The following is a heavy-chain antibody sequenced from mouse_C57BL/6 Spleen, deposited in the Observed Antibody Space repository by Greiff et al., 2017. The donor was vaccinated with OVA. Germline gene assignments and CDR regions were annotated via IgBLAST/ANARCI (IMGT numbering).Heavy chain of an antibody. J-gene: IGHJ1*03. CDR3: AVVATYWYFDV. V-gene: IGHV1-19*01. D-gene: IGHD1-1*01. CDR2: INPYNGGT. CDR1: GYTFTDYY. Sequence: VQLKQSGPVLVKPGASVKMSCKASGYTFTDYYMNWVKQSHGKSLEWIGVINPYNGGTSYNQKFKGKATLTVDKSSSTAYMELNSLTSEDSAVYYCAVVATYWYFDVWGTGTTVTVSS.